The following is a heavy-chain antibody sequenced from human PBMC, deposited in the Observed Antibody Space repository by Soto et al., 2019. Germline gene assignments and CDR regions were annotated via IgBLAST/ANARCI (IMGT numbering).Heavy chain of an antibody. CDR3: AAYRHRNNSYGMDV. CDR2: ITGSGGSI. Sequence: GGSRRLSCAASGFSSSNYAMTWVRQAPGKGPEWVSHITGSGGSIYYADSVKGRFTITRDNSKNTLYLQMNSLRAEDTAEYYCAAYRHRNNSYGMDVWGQGTTVTVSS. D-gene: IGHD1-1*01. V-gene: IGHV3-23*01. J-gene: IGHJ6*02. CDR1: GFSSSNYA.